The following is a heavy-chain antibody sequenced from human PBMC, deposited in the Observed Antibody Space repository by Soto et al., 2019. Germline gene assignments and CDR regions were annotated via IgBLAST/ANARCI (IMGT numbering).Heavy chain of an antibody. D-gene: IGHD2-2*01. J-gene: IGHJ5*01. CDR2: TYCRSRWFN. CDR1: GDSVSTNSAT. CDR3: VRLVGNSWLDS. V-gene: IGHV6-1*01. Sequence: SQTLSLTCDISGDSVSTNSATWDWIRQSPSRGLEWLGRTYCRSRWFNDYAESVRGRITINPDTSNNQLSLQLNSVTPYDTAVYYCVRLVGNSWLDSWGQGTLVTVSS.